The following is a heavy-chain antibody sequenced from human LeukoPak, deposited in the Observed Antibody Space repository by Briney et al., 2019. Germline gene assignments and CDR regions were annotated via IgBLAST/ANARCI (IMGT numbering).Heavy chain of an antibody. Sequence: SETMSLTCAFYGGSFSGYYWSLIRQPPGKGLERIGEINHSGSTNYNPSLKSRVTISVDTSKNQVSLKLSSVTAADTAVYYCARANRIEDYWGQGTLVTVSS. D-gene: IGHD2-15*01. CDR3: ARANRIEDY. CDR1: GGSFSGYY. V-gene: IGHV4-34*01. J-gene: IGHJ4*02. CDR2: INHSGST.